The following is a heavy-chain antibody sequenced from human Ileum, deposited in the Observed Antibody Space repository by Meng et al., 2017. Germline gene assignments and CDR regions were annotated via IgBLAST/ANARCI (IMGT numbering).Heavy chain of an antibody. CDR3: ARHGGYSQDF. CDR2: ISHSGSA. D-gene: IGHD4-23*01. Sequence: QVQLPEPGPGLVRPPGTLSLTSAVSSGSISSNTSWSWVRQPPGKGLEWIGQISHSGSAYYNPSLKSRVTMSVDKSKSQFSLMLTSVTAADTAIYYCARHGGYSQDFWGQGTLVTVSS. CDR1: SGSISSNTS. V-gene: IGHV4-4*03. J-gene: IGHJ4*02.